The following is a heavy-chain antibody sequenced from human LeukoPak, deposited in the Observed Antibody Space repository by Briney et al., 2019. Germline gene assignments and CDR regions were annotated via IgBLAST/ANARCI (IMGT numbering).Heavy chain of an antibody. CDR2: TYYRSNWYN. CDR1: GDSVSSNGAA. Sequence: SQTLSLTCALSGDSVSSNGAAWNWLRQSPSRGLEWLGRTYYRSNWYNDYAVSVRSRITINADTSKNQFSLHLNSVTPEDTAVYYCARDIEESMDVWGQGTTVTVSS. J-gene: IGHJ6*02. D-gene: IGHD1-26*01. CDR3: ARDIEESMDV. V-gene: IGHV6-1*01.